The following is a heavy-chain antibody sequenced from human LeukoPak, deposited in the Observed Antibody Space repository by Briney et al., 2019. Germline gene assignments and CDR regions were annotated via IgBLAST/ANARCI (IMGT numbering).Heavy chain of an antibody. CDR1: GFTFSNYG. CDR2: ITGSGGNT. D-gene: IGHD6-19*01. CDR3: AKDHLPGIVVADRDY. J-gene: IGHJ4*02. V-gene: IGHV3-23*01. Sequence: GGTLRLSCAASGFTFSNYGMNWVRQAPGKGLEWVSGITGSGGNTYYADSVKGRFTISRDNSKNTLYLQINSLRAEDTAVYYCAKDHLPGIVVADRDYWGQGTLVTVSS.